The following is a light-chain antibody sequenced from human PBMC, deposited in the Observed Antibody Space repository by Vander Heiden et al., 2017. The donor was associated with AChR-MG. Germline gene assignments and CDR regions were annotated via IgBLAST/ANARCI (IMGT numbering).Light chain of an antibody. J-gene: IGLJ3*02. CDR3: CSYAGSYTWV. CDR2: DVT. Sequence: QSALTQPHSVSGSPGQSVTISCTGTSRDVGKYGYVSWYQQHPDKAPKLIIYDVTERPSGVPDRFSGSKSGNSASLTVSGLQPEDEGDYYCCSYAGSYTWVFGGGTKLTVL. V-gene: IGLV2-11*02. CDR1: SRDVGKYGY.